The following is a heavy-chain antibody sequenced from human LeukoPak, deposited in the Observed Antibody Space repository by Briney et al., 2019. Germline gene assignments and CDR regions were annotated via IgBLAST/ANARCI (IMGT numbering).Heavy chain of an antibody. V-gene: IGHV3-23*01. CDR3: AKAPVFYGAYEGYFDY. D-gene: IGHD4-17*01. J-gene: IGHJ4*02. Sequence: GGSLRLSCAASGFTFSSYAMSWVRQAPGKGLEWGSAISGSGGSTYYADPVKGRFTISRDNSKNTLYLQMNSLRAEDTAVYYCAKAPVFYGAYEGYFDYWGQGTLVTASS. CDR2: ISGSGGST. CDR1: GFTFSSYA.